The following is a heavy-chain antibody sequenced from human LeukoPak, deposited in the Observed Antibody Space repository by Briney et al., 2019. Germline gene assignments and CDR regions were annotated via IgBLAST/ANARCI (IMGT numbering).Heavy chain of an antibody. V-gene: IGHV4-39*07. CDR3: ARTIYYGDTEYFQY. Sequence: PSETLSLTCTVSGGSISSSSYYWGWIRQPPGKGLEWIGSIYHSGSTHYNPSLKSRVTISVDTSKNQFSLKLSSVTAADTAVYYCARTIYYGDTEYFQYWGQGTLVTVSS. D-gene: IGHD4-17*01. CDR1: GGSISSSSYY. CDR2: IYHSGST. J-gene: IGHJ1*01.